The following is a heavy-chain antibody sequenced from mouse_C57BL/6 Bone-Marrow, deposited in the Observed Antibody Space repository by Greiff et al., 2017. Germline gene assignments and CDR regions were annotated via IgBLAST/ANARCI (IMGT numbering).Heavy chain of an antibody. Sequence: QVQLQQPGAELVRPGTSVKLSCKASGYTFTSYWMHWVKQRPGQGLEWIGVIDPSDSYTNYNQKFKGKATLTVDTSSSTAYMQLSSLTSEDSAVYCCARENGYYSNYGDYWGPGTTLTVSS. CDR3: ARENGYYSNYGDY. CDR1: GYTFTSYW. CDR2: IDPSDSYT. D-gene: IGHD2-5*01. J-gene: IGHJ2*01. V-gene: IGHV1-59*01.